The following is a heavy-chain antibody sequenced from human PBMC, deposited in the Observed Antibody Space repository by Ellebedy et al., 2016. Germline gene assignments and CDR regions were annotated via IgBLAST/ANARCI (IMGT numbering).Heavy chain of an antibody. CDR2: IKQDGSEK. J-gene: IGHJ4*02. D-gene: IGHD1-26*01. V-gene: IGHV3-7*01. Sequence: GESLKISCAASGFTFSSYWMSWVRQAPGKGLEWVANIKQDGSEKYYVDSVKGRFTISRDNAKNSLYLQMNSLRAEDTAVYYCARGVGATRQYYYFDYWGQGTLVTVSS. CDR3: ARGVGATRQYYYFDY. CDR1: GFTFSSYW.